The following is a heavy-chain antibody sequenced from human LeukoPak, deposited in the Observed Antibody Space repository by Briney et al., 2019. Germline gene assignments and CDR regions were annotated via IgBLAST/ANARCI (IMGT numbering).Heavy chain of an antibody. Sequence: SETLSLTCAVYGGSFSGYYCSWIRQPPGKGLEWIGEINHSGSTNYNPSLKSRVTISVDTSKNQFSLKLSSLTAADTAVYYCARGGYSGYLTYWGQATLVTVYS. J-gene: IGHJ4*02. CDR3: ARGGYSGYLTY. CDR2: INHSGST. CDR1: GGSFSGYY. V-gene: IGHV4-34*01. D-gene: IGHD5-12*01.